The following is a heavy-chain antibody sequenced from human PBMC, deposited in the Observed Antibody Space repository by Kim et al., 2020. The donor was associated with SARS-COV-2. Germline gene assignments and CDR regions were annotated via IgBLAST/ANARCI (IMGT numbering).Heavy chain of an antibody. V-gene: IGHV3-23*01. Sequence: SVKGRFTISRDKSKNTLYLQMNSLRAEDTAVYYCAKEMVRGVIEENAYDYWGQGTLVTVSS. D-gene: IGHD3-10*01. J-gene: IGHJ4*02. CDR3: AKEMVRGVIEENAYDY.